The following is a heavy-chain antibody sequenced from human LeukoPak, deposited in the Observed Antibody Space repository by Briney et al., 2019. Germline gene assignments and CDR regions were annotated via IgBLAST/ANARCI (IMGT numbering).Heavy chain of an antibody. D-gene: IGHD2-15*01. CDR1: GGSISSGGYY. Sequence: PSETLSLTCTVSGGSISSGGYYWSWIRQHPGKGLEWIGYIYYSGSTYYNPSLKSRFTISIDTSKNQFSPKLSSVTAADTAVYYCARGRAAYLLGWFDPWGQGTLVTVSS. CDR2: IYYSGST. V-gene: IGHV4-31*03. CDR3: ARGRAAYLLGWFDP. J-gene: IGHJ5*02.